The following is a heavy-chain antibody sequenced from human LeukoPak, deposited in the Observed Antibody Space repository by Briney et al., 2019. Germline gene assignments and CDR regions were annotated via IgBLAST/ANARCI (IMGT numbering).Heavy chain of an antibody. Sequence: GGSLRLSYAASGFTFSGSYMSCIRQAPGRGLEWRSYILPRGTTRFYAGSVKGRFTIYRDNANNLLHLQMNSLTVADTAVYFCARGRRDDCSGGTCYPVWFDAWGQGSLVTVSS. CDR3: ARGRRDDCSGGTCYPVWFDA. CDR1: GFTFSGSY. J-gene: IGHJ5*02. V-gene: IGHV3-11*04. CDR2: ILPRGTTR. D-gene: IGHD2-15*01.